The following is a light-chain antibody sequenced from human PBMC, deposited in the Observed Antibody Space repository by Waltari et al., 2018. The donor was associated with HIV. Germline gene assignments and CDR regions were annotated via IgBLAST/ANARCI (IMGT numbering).Light chain of an antibody. Sequence: QSALAQPASVSGSPGQSITIPCTGSRRDIGTYDFVSWYQQHPGKYPKLLMYEDSPRPSVVSFRFAGSKSGNRASLTISGLQAEDEATYYCCTYTKFMFGGGTKVTVL. J-gene: IGLJ3*02. CDR2: EDS. CDR1: RRDIGTYDF. V-gene: IGLV2-23*01. CDR3: CTYTKFM.